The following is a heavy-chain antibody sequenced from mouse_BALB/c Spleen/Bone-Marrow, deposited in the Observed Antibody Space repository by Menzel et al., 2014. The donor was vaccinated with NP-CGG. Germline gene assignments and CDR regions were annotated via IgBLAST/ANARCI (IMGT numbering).Heavy chain of an antibody. Sequence: EVQVVESGGNLVKPGGSLKLSCAASGFTFSDYYMYWVRQTPEKRLEWVATISDGGSYTYYPDSVKGRFTISRDNAKNSLCLQMNSLKSEDSAMYYCARGGAHYYDRGFTYWGQGTLVTVSA. CDR1: GFTFSDYY. V-gene: IGHV5-4*02. CDR2: ISDGGSYT. CDR3: ARGGAHYYDRGFTY. J-gene: IGHJ3*01. D-gene: IGHD1-2*01.